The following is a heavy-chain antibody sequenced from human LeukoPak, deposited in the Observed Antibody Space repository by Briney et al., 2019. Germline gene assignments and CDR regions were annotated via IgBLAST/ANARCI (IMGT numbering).Heavy chain of an antibody. D-gene: IGHD2-15*01. CDR1: GYTFTNYG. J-gene: IGHJ4*02. CDR3: ARVSPPWYCSGGSCSNYFDY. V-gene: IGHV1-18*01. CDR2: ISAYNGNT. Sequence: GASVKVSCKASGYTFTNYGISWVRQAPGQGLEWMGWISAYNGNTNYAQKLQGRVTMTTGTSTSTAYMELRSLRSDDTAVYYCARVSPPWYCSGGSCSNYFDYWGQGTLVTVSS.